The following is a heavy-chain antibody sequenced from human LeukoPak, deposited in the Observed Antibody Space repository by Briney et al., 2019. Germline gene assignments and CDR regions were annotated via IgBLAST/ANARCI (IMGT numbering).Heavy chain of an antibody. D-gene: IGHD4-17*01. CDR3: ASGGEYGDYDY. J-gene: IGHJ4*02. Sequence: SETLSLTCTVSGGSISSYYLSWIRHPPGKGLEWIGYIDYSGSTNYNPSLKSRVTISVDTSKNQFSLKLSSVTDADPAVYYSASGGEYGDYDYWGQGTLVTVSS. CDR2: IDYSGST. V-gene: IGHV4-59*01. CDR1: GGSISSYY.